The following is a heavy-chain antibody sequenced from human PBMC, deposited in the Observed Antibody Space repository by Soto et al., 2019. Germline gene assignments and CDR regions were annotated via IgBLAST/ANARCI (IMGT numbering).Heavy chain of an antibody. CDR3: ARDYSGSPPPGY. CDR1: GFAFSSYG. D-gene: IGHD6-13*01. V-gene: IGHV3-33*01. Sequence: GGSLRLSCAASGFAFSSYGMHWVRQAPGKGLEWVAVIWYDGSNKYYADSVKGRFTISRDNSKNTLYLQMNSLRAEDTAVYYCARDYSGSPPPGYWGQGTLVTVSS. J-gene: IGHJ4*02. CDR2: IWYDGSNK.